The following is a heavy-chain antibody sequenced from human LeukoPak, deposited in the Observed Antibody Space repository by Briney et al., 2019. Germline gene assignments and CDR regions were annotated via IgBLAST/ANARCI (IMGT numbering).Heavy chain of an antibody. D-gene: IGHD6-19*01. J-gene: IGHJ4*02. Sequence: SETLSLTCAVSGGSISSSNWWSWVRQSPGKGLEWIGEIYHSGSTNYNPSLKSRVTISVDKSKNQFSLKLTSVTAADTAVYYCARRYSNGWYFDYWGQGTLVTVSS. CDR2: IYHSGST. CDR1: GGSISSSNW. CDR3: ARRYSNGWYFDY. V-gene: IGHV4-4*02.